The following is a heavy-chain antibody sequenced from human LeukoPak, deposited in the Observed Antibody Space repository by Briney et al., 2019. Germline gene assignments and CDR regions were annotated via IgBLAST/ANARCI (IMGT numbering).Heavy chain of an antibody. V-gene: IGHV3-21*04. CDR1: GFTFSSYS. J-gene: IGHJ4*02. Sequence: PGGSLRLSCAASGFTFSSYSMNWVRQAPGKGLEWVSSISSSSSYIYYADSVKGRFTISRDNSKNTLYLQMNSLRAEDTAVYYCAKDHMVRGVIIPYDYWGQGTLVTVSS. CDR2: ISSSSSYI. D-gene: IGHD3-10*01. CDR3: AKDHMVRGVIIPYDY.